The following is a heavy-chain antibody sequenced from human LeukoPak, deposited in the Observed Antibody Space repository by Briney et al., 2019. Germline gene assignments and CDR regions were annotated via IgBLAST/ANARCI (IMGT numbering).Heavy chain of an antibody. J-gene: IGHJ6*02. V-gene: IGHV3-21*01. CDR3: AKNRAADALGYYGMDV. CDR1: GXTFNTYW. Sequence: GGSLRLSCAASGXTFNTYWMHWVRQAPGKGLEWVSSITSSGSYIYYADSVKGRFTISRDNANNSLYLQMNSLRVEDTAVYYWAKNRAADALGYYGMDVWGQGTPVTVSS. CDR2: ITSSGSYI. D-gene: IGHD2-15*01.